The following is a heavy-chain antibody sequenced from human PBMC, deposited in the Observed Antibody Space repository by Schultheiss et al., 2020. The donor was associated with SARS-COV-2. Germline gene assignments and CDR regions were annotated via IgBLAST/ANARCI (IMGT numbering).Heavy chain of an antibody. CDR2: IYTSGST. J-gene: IGHJ4*02. D-gene: IGHD4-17*01. CDR3: ARSLVVNDYGDHFDY. Sequence: SQTLSLTCTVSGGSISSYYWSWIRQPAGKGLEWIGRIYTSGSTNYNPSLKSRVTMSVDTSKNQFSLNLSSVTAADTAVYYCARSLVVNDYGDHFDYWGQGTLVTVSS. V-gene: IGHV4-4*07. CDR1: GGSISSYY.